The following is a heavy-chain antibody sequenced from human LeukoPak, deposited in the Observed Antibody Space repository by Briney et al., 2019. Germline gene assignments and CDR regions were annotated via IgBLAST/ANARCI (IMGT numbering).Heavy chain of an antibody. J-gene: IGHJ4*02. Sequence: PSETLSLTCNISGASLKTFYWTWIRQPAGKGLEWTGRISTTGSPNYNAYLKSRLSISMDTSRSQFSLKLSSVTAADTAVYYCAREAGISRPLDYWGQGTLVTVSS. CDR3: AREAGISRPLDY. CDR2: ISTTGSP. CDR1: GASLKTFY. V-gene: IGHV4-4*07.